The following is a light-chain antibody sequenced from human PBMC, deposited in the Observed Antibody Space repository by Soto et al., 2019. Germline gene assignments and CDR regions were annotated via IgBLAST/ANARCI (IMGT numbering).Light chain of an antibody. J-gene: IGKJ1*01. CDR3: MQARQTPPT. CDR2: LGS. Sequence: DIVMTQSPLSLPVTPGEPASISCRSSQSLLHSNGYNYLDWYLQKPGQSPQLLIYLGSSRASGVPDRFSGGGSGTDFTLKISRVEAEDVGIYYCMQARQTPPTFGQGTKVEIK. V-gene: IGKV2-28*01. CDR1: QSLLHSNGYNY.